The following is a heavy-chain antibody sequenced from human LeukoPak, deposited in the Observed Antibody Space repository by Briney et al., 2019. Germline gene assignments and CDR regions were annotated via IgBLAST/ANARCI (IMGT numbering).Heavy chain of an antibody. V-gene: IGHV4-59*01. J-gene: IGHJ4*02. CDR1: GGSISSYN. CDR2: IYYSGST. Sequence: SETLSLTCTVSGGSISSYNWSWIRQPPGKGLEWIGYIYYSGSTNYNPSLKSRVTISVGTSKNQFSLKLSSVTAADTAVYYCASYSGWFFDYWGQGTLVTVSS. CDR3: ASYSGWFFDY. D-gene: IGHD5-12*01.